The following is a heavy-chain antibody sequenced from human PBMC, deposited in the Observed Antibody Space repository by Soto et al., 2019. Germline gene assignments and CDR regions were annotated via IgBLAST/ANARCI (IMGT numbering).Heavy chain of an antibody. CDR3: AREVRGGSSGWYYYYRSDY. D-gene: IGHD6-19*01. V-gene: IGHV3-7*01. CDR2: IKQDGSEK. J-gene: IGHJ4*02. CDR1: GFTFSSYW. Sequence: GESLKISCAASGFTFSSYWMSWVRQAPGKGLEWVANIKQDGSEKYYVDSVKGRFTISRDNAKNSLYLQMNSLRAEDTAVYYCAREVRGGSSGWYYYYRSDYWGQGTLVTVSS.